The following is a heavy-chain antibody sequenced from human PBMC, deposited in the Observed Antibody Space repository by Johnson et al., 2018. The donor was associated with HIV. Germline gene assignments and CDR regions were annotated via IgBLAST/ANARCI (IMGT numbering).Heavy chain of an antibody. J-gene: IGHJ3*02. CDR3: AKGEGYCGGDCLDAFDI. V-gene: IGHV3-23*01. Sequence: VQLLGSGGGLVQPGGSLRLSCAASGFTFSSYAMSWVRQAPGKGLEWVSAISGSGGSTYYADSVKGRFTISRDNSKNTLYLQMNSLRAEDTAVYYCAKGEGYCGGDCLDAFDIWGQGTMVTVSS. D-gene: IGHD2-21*01. CDR2: ISGSGGST. CDR1: GFTFSSYA.